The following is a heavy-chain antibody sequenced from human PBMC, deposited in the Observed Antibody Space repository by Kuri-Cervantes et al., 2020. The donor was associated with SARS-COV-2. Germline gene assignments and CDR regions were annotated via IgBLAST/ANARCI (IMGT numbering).Heavy chain of an antibody. CDR2: IYFSGST. J-gene: IGHJ4*02. V-gene: IGHV4-39*01. D-gene: IGHD3-9*01. CDR3: GRQASDWHIDY. Sequence: GSLRLSCSVSGGSISSSGHYWGWVRQPPGKGLEWIGSIYFSGSTYYTPSLKSRVTISVDTSKNQFSLKLTSVTATDTAVYYCGRQASDWHIDYWGQRTLVTVSS. CDR1: GGSISSSGHY.